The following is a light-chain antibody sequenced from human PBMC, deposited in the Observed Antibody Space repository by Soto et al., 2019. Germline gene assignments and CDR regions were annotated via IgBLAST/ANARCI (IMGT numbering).Light chain of an antibody. V-gene: IGKV3-20*01. CDR2: GAS. CDR1: QSVSSSF. CDR3: QQYGSSPRT. J-gene: IGKJ3*01. Sequence: LTQSPGTLSLTPGEKATLSCRASQSVSSSFLAWYQQKPGQAPRLLIYGASSRATGIPDRFSGSGSGTDFTLTISRLEPEDFAVYYCQQYGSSPRTFGPGTTVDI.